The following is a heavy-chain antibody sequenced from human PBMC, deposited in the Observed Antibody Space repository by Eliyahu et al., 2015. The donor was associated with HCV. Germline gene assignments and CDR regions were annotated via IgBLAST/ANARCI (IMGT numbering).Heavy chain of an antibody. V-gene: IGHV3-23*01. Sequence: DVQLLESGGGLVQPGGSLXLXCAASGFTFSSHAMNWVRQSPGKGLXWVSSISYGGGSTNYADSVKGRFTISRDNSKNRLFLEMNSLRADDTGLYYCAKGERNSYGLSDIENWGQGTLVTVSS. CDR2: ISYGGGST. CDR3: AKGERNSYGLSDIEN. J-gene: IGHJ4*02. D-gene: IGHD3-16*01. CDR1: GFTFSSHA.